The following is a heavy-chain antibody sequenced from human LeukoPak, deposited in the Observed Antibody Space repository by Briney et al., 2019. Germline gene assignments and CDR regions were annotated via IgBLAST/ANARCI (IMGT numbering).Heavy chain of an antibody. J-gene: IGHJ5*02. CDR2: INHSGST. D-gene: IGHD1-1*01. CDR3: ARHGTSGTNLNWFDP. CDR1: GGSFSGYY. Sequence: SETLSLTCAVHGGSFSGYYWSWIRQPPGKGLEWIGEINHSGSTNYNPSLKSRVTISVDTSKNQFSLKLSSVTAADTAVYYCARHGTSGTNLNWFDPWGQGTLVTVSS. V-gene: IGHV4-34*01.